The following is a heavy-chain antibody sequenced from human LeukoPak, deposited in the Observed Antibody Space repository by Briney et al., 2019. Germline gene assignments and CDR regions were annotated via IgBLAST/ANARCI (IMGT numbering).Heavy chain of an antibody. CDR2: IYSDGST. J-gene: IGHJ4*02. V-gene: IGHV3-53*01. D-gene: IGHD2-15*01. CDR1: GFTVSSNY. CDR3: AGVTPGQLLLPVAY. Sequence: GGSLRLSCAASGFTVSSNYMSWVRQAPGKGLEWVSVIYSDGSTYYADSVKGRFTISRDNSKNTLYLQMNSLRAEDTAVYYCAGVTPGQLLLPVAYWGQGTLVTVSS.